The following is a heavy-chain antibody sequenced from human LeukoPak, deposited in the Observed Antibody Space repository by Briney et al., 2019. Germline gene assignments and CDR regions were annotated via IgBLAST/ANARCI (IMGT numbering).Heavy chain of an antibody. Sequence: GGSLRLSCAASGFTFSSSAMGWVRRAPQKGLEWVSAIPASGPKTYYTGSVRGRFTTSRDNSKNTVYLQMQSLRAEDTAVYYCVKEASKTLGIYTADYWGQGTLVTASS. J-gene: IGHJ4*02. V-gene: IGHV3-23*01. CDR2: IPASGPKT. D-gene: IGHD3-16*01. CDR1: GFTFSSSA. CDR3: VKEASKTLGIYTADY.